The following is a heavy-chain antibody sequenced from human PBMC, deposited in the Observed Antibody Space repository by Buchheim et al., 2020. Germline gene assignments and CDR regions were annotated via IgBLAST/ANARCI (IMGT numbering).Heavy chain of an antibody. J-gene: IGHJ4*02. Sequence: EVQLVESGGGLVKPGGSLRVSCAASGFTFSNAWMNWVRQAPGKGLEWVGRIESKTDGGTTDYAAPVKGRFTISRDDSKTTLYLQMNSLKTEDTAVYYCTRVRNSGWYWGQGTL. D-gene: IGHD6-19*01. V-gene: IGHV3-15*07. CDR3: TRVRNSGWY. CDR2: IESKTDGGTT. CDR1: GFTFSNAW.